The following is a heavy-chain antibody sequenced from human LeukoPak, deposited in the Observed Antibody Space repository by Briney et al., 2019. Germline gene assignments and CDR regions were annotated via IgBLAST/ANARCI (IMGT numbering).Heavy chain of an antibody. CDR2: ISGSGRTT. Sequence: PGGSLTLSCAASGFIFSSYAMMWVRQAPGKGLEWVSVISGSGRTTYYADSVKGRFTTSRDNPRNTLYLQMHSLRAEDTAIYYCAKPRDCSGTICFEFFQHWGAGNVVTGYS. D-gene: IGHD2-2*01. CDR3: AKPRDCSGTICFEFFQH. J-gene: IGHJ1*01. CDR1: GFIFSSYA. V-gene: IGHV3-23*01.